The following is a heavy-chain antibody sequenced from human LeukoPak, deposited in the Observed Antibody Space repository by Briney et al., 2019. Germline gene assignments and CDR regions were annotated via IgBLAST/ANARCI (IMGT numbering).Heavy chain of an antibody. CDR2: ISSSSSYI. J-gene: IGHJ6*02. CDR1: GFTFSGYS. V-gene: IGHV3-21*01. D-gene: IGHD2-21*01. CDR3: ARDRRGVVISYGMDV. Sequence: GGSLRLSCAASGFTFSGYSMNWVRQAPGKGLEWVSSISSSSSYIYYADSAKGRFTISRDNAKNSLYLQMNSLRAEDTAVYYCARDRRGVVISYGMDVWGQGTTVTVSS.